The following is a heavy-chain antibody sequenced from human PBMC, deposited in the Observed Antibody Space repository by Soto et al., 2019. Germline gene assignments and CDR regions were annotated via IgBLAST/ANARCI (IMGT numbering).Heavy chain of an antibody. CDR1: GFTFSSYA. CDR2: LSGSGGST. V-gene: IGHV3-23*01. CDR3: AKVASSWYEYFDY. D-gene: IGHD6-13*01. J-gene: IGHJ4*02. Sequence: EVPLLESGGGLVQPGGSLRLSCAASGFTFSSYAMSWVRQAPGKGLEWVSALSGSGGSTYYADSVKGRFTISRDNAKNTLYLQMNSLRAEDTAVYYCAKVASSWYEYFDYWGQGTLVTVSS.